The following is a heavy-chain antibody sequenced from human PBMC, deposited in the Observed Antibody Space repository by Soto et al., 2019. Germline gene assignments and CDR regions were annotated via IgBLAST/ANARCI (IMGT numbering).Heavy chain of an antibody. J-gene: IGHJ4*02. CDR3: ARDPVAGTYFDY. D-gene: IGHD6-19*01. V-gene: IGHV1-18*01. Sequence: GASVKVSCKASGYRFTSYGIGWVRQAPGQGLEWMGWINAYNGNTNYAQKLQGRVTMTTDTSTSTAYMALRSLRSDDTAVYYCARDPVAGTYFDYWGQGALVTVSS. CDR1: GYRFTSYG. CDR2: INAYNGNT.